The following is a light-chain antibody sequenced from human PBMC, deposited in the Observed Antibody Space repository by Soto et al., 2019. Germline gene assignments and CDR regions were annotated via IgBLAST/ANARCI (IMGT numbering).Light chain of an antibody. V-gene: IGKV1-6*01. CDR1: QDIKNE. CDR3: LQDSNYPRT. CDR2: AAS. J-gene: IGKJ2*01. Sequence: AIQMTQSPSSLSASVGDRVTITCRASQDIKNELGWYQQEPGKAPKLLIYAASSLQSGVLSRFSGSGSGTDFTLTISSLQPEDFATYYCLQDSNYPRTFGQGTKLEIK.